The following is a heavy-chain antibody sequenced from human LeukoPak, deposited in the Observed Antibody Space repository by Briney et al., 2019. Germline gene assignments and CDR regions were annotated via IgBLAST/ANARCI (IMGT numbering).Heavy chain of an antibody. V-gene: IGHV1-18*01. Sequence: APVKVSCKASGYTFTSYGISWVRQAPGQGLEWMGWISAYNGNTNYAQKLQGRVTMTTDTSTSTAYMELRSLRSDDTAVYYCARETSQKGAHYMDVWGKGTTVTISS. D-gene: IGHD3-16*01. CDR2: ISAYNGNT. CDR3: ARETSQKGAHYMDV. J-gene: IGHJ6*03. CDR1: GYTFTSYG.